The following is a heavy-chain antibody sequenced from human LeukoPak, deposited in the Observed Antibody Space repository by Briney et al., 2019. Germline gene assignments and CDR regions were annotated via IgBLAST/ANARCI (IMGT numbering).Heavy chain of an antibody. D-gene: IGHD1-26*01. V-gene: IGHV4-59*10. CDR2: IYTSGST. J-gene: IGHJ5*02. CDR1: GGSFSSYY. Sequence: SETLSLTCAVSGGSFSSYYWSWIRQPAGKGLEWIGGIYTSGSTNYNPSLKSRVTMSVDTSKNQFSLKLSSVTAADTAVYYCARVGVKEIVGATDTWFDPWGQGTLVTVSS. CDR3: ARVGVKEIVGATDTWFDP.